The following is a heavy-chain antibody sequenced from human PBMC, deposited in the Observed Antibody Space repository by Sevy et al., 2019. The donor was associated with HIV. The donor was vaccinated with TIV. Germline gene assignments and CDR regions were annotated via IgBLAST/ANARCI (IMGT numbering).Heavy chain of an antibody. CDR3: ARLRWDVVDAPGATPGCFFDS. V-gene: IGHV4-59*12. Sequence: SETLSLTCSVSGDSINNYYWSWIRQPPGKGLEWIGYTSYSGTTNYSSSLKSRVDISVDTSMHHFSLKINSVTAADTDVYYCARLRWDVVDAPGATPGCFFDSWGQGILVTVS. D-gene: IGHD2-2*02. CDR1: GDSINNYY. J-gene: IGHJ4*02. CDR2: TSYSGTT.